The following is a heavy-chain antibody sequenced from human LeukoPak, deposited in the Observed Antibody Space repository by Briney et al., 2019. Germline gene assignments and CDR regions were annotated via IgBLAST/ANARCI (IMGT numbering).Heavy chain of an antibody. CDR3: ARGATYYDILTGFGWFDP. CDR1: GGTFSSYA. Sequence: SVKVSCKASGGTFSSYAISWVRQAPGQGLEWMGGIIPIFGTANYAQKFQGRVTITTDESTSTAYMELSSLRSEDTAVYYCARGATYYDILTGFGWFDPWGQGTLVTVPS. D-gene: IGHD3-9*01. V-gene: IGHV1-69*05. CDR2: IIPIFGTA. J-gene: IGHJ5*02.